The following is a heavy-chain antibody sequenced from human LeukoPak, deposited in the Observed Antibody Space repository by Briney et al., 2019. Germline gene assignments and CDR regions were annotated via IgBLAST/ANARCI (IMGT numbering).Heavy chain of an antibody. V-gene: IGHV3-74*01. CDR1: GFTFNTYV. D-gene: IGHD5-18*01. J-gene: IGHJ4*02. CDR3: VRDKAGYKF. Sequence: GGSLRLSCAASGFTFNTYVMHWVRQAPGKGLVWVARIDTDGKTTTYADSVKGRFTISRDNAKNMLYVQMNSLRAEDTAVYYCVRDKAGYKFGAQEPLVSVSS. CDR2: IDTDGKTT.